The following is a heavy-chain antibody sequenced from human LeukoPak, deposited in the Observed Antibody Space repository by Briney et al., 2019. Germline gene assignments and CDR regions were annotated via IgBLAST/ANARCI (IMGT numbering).Heavy chain of an antibody. J-gene: IGHJ4*02. CDR1: GYTFTSHY. CDR3: ARDGYGSGSYYFDY. CDR2: INPSGGST. D-gene: IGHD3-10*01. V-gene: IGHV1-46*01. Sequence: GASVKVSCKASGYTFTSHYMHWVRQAPGQGLEWMGIINPSGGSTSYEKKFQGRVTMTRDMSTSKVYMELSSLRSEDTAVYYWARDGYGSGSYYFDYWGQGTLVTVSS.